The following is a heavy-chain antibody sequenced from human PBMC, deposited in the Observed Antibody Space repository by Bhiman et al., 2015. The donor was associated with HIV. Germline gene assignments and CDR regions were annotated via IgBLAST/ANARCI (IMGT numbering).Heavy chain of an antibody. CDR1: GFTFNNYW. D-gene: IGHD3-16*02. CDR3: ATGGNAMYYDYVWGSYRSPDAFDI. V-gene: IGHV3-15*01. J-gene: IGHJ3*02. Sequence: EVQLVESGGGLVQPGGSLRLSCAASGFTFNNYWMSWVRQAPGKGLEWVGRIKSKSEGGTTDYAAPVKGRFTMSRDDSQSTLFLQLSSLKTEDTAVYYCATGGNAMYYDYVWGSYRSPDAFDIWGQGTMVTVSS. CDR2: IKSKSEGGTT.